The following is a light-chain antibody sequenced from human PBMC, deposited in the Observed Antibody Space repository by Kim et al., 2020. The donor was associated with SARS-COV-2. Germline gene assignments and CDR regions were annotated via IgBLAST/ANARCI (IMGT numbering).Light chain of an antibody. V-gene: IGLV1-47*02. Sequence: GQRVTISCSGSSSNIGSNYVYWYPQLPGTAPKLLIYSNNSRPSGVPDRFSGSKSGTSASLAISGLRSEDEADYYCAAWDDSLSGPVFGGGTQLTVL. CDR2: SNN. J-gene: IGLJ3*02. CDR3: AAWDDSLSGPV. CDR1: SSNIGSNY.